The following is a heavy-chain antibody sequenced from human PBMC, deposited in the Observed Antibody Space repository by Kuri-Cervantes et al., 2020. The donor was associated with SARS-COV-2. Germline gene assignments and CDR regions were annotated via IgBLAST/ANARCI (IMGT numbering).Heavy chain of an antibody. D-gene: IGHD3-16*01. CDR1: GFTFSSYG. J-gene: IGHJ4*02. Sequence: GGSLRLSCAASGFTFSSYGMHWVRQAPGKGLEWVAVIWYGGSNKYYADSVKGRFTISRDNSKDTLYLQMNSLRAEDTAVYYCARDLAYWGQGTLVTVSS. CDR2: IWYGGSNK. CDR3: ARDLAY. V-gene: IGHV3-33*01.